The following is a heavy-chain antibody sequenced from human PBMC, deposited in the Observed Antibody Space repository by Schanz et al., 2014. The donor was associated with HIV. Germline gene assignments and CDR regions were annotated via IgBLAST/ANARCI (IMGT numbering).Heavy chain of an antibody. CDR3: ARWGGSSWYWFDS. J-gene: IGHJ5*01. Sequence: EVQLVESGGGVVRPGGSLRLSCAASGFTFSDYSMNWVRQAPGKGLEWVSYISGSSSSIYYADSVKGRFTISRDNVKNSLFLQMNNLRDEDTAVYYCARWGGSSWYWFDSWGQGTLVTVSS. CDR1: GFTFSDYS. D-gene: IGHD6-13*01. CDR2: ISGSSSSI. V-gene: IGHV3-48*02.